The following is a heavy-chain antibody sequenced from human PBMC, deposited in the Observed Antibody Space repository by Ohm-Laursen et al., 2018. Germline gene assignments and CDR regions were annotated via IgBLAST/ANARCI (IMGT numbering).Heavy chain of an antibody. CDR3: VLYSSFSVS. CDR2: IYYNGNP. Sequence: TLSLTCAVSGGSLRNYYWSWIRQPHGKGLEWIGYIYYNGNPRYNPSLESRVAISVDPSKNHFSLKLNSVTAADTALYYCVLYSSFSVSCGQGTLVTVSS. J-gene: IGHJ5*02. D-gene: IGHD6-6*01. CDR1: GGSLRNYY. V-gene: IGHV4-59*08.